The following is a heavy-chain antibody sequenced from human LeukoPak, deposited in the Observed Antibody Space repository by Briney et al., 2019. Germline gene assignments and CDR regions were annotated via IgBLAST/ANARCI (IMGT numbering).Heavy chain of an antibody. CDR3: ARDGNYQGYFDY. CDR1: GGSISSYY. J-gene: IGHJ4*02. V-gene: IGHV4-4*07. CDR2: IYTSGST. D-gene: IGHD1-7*01. Sequence: SETLSFTCTVSGGSISSYYRSWIRQPAGKGLEWIGRIYTSGSTNYNPSLKSRVTMSVDTSKNQFSLKLSSVTAADTAVYYCARDGNYQGYFDYWGQGTLVTVSS.